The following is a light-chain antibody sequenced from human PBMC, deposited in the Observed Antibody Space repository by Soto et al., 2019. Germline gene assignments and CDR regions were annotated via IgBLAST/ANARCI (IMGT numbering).Light chain of an antibody. CDR2: RAS. CDR1: QSISNC. J-gene: IGKJ2*01. V-gene: IGKV1-5*03. CDR3: QQCNSYPYT. Sequence: DIQMTQSPSILSASVGDRVTVSCRASQSISNCLAWYQQKPGKAPNLLIYRASSLESGVPSRFSGSGSGTEFTLTISSLQPDDFATYYCQQCNSYPYTFGQGTKLEIK.